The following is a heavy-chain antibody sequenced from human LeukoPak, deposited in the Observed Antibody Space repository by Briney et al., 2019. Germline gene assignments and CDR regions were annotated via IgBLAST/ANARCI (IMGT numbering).Heavy chain of an antibody. Sequence: AAVKVSCKSSGGTFSNYPISWVGQAPGEGLEWMGGIIPMFGRAHYAQKFQGRVTLTADESTSTAYMEMRSLRSEDTAIYYCARERRREGITFDYWGQGSLVIVSS. CDR1: GGTFSNYP. CDR2: IIPMFGRA. D-gene: IGHD3-10*01. V-gene: IGHV1-69*01. J-gene: IGHJ4*02. CDR3: ARERRREGITFDY.